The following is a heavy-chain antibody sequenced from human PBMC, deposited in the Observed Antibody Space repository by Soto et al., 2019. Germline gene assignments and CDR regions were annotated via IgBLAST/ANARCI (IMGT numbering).Heavy chain of an antibody. J-gene: IGHJ4*02. CDR3: ARDGDYDILTAYHYYFDD. V-gene: IGHV3-48*04. D-gene: IGHD3-9*01. CDR2: ISSSSSTI. Sequence: GGSLRLSCAASGLTFSTYSMNWVRQAPGKGLEWVSYISSSSSTIYYTDSVKGRFTISRDNAKNSLFLQMNSLRAEDTAVYYCARDGDYDILTAYHYYFDDWGRGALVIVSS. CDR1: GLTFSTYS.